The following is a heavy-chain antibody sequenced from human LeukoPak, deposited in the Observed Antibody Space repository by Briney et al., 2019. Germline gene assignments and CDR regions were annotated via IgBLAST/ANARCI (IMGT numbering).Heavy chain of an antibody. J-gene: IGHJ4*02. D-gene: IGHD2-2*01. CDR1: GYTFTGYY. V-gene: IGHV1-2*02. CDR2: INPNDGDT. Sequence: ASVKVSCKASGYTFTGYYMHWVRQAPGQGLEWMGWINPNDGDTNYAQKFQGRVTMTRDTSISTAHMEVSRLRSDDTAVYYCARANFLYCSSSTCLFDYWGQGTLVTVSS. CDR3: ARANFLYCSSSTCLFDY.